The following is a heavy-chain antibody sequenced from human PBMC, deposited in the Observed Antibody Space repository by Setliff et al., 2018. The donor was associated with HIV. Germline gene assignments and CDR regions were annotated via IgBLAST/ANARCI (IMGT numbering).Heavy chain of an antibody. J-gene: IGHJ6*03. CDR2: INHSGRT. D-gene: IGHD2-15*01. V-gene: IGHV4-34*01. CDR3: ARVSITYWYSIPTFYYYYMDV. CDR1: GGSFSGYR. Sequence: SETLSLTCAVYGGSFSGYRWNWTRQPPGKGLEWIGEINHSGRTNYNPSLKSRVTISVDTSKNQFSLKLRSVTAADTAMYYCARVSITYWYSIPTFYYYYMDVWGKGTKVTVSS.